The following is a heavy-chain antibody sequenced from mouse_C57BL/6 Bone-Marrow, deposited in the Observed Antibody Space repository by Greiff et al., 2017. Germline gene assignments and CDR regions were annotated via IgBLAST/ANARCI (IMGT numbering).Heavy chain of an antibody. CDR1: GYTFTSYT. CDR2: INPSSGYT. CDR3: ARYYGSSYWYFDV. J-gene: IGHJ1*03. Sequence: KLQQSGAELARPGASVKMSCKASGYTFTSYTMHWVKQRPGQGLEWIGYINPSSGYTKYNQKFKDKATLTADKSSSTAYMQLSSLTSEDSAVYYCARYYGSSYWYFDVWGTGTTVTVSS. V-gene: IGHV1-4*01. D-gene: IGHD1-1*01.